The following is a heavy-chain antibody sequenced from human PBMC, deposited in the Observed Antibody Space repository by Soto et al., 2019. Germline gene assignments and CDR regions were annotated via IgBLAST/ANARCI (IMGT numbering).Heavy chain of an antibody. CDR2: ISGSGGTT. Sequence: EAQLLESGGGSVQPGGSLRLSCAAAGFTFSTYAMSWVRVRQAPGKGLEWVSGISGSGGTTYYADSVKGRFTMSRDNSKNTLSLQMYSLRAEDTALYYCAKDTSGCPRDWGQGTLVTVSS. CDR3: AKDTSGCPRD. J-gene: IGHJ4*02. CDR1: GFTFSTYA. V-gene: IGHV3-23*01. D-gene: IGHD6-19*01.